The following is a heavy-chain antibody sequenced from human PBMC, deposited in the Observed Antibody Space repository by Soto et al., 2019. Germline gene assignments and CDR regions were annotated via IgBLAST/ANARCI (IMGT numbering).Heavy chain of an antibody. CDR2: IWYDGSNK. D-gene: IGHD6-19*01. CDR3: ARVLTPYSSGWYVLEY. J-gene: IGHJ4*02. CDR1: GFTFSSYG. Sequence: QVQLVESGGGVVQPGRSLRLSCAASGFTFSSYGMHWVRQAPGKGLQWLAVIWYDGSNKYYADSVKGRFTISRDNSRKTLYLQMNSLRAEDTAVYYCARVLTPYSSGWYVLEYWGQGTLVTVSS. V-gene: IGHV3-33*01.